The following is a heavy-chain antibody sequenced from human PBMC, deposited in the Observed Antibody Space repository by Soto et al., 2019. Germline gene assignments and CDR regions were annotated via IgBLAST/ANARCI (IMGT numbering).Heavy chain of an antibody. D-gene: IGHD5-18*01. V-gene: IGHV3-53*04. CDR2: IYSGGST. CDR3: AGWDAAMARNKWYYYYYYMDV. J-gene: IGHJ6*03. Sequence: AGSLRLSCAASGFTVSSNYMSWVRQAPGKGLEWVSVIYSGGSTYYADSVKGRFTISRHNSKNTLYLQMNSLRAEDTAVYYCAGWDAAMARNKWYYYYYYMDVWGKGTTVTVSS. CDR1: GFTVSSNY.